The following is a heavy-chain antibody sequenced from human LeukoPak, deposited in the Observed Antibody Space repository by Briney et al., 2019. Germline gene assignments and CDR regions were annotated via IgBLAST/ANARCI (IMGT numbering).Heavy chain of an antibody. Sequence: PGGSLRLSCAASGFTFSSYSMNWVRQAPGKGLEWVSSISSSSSYIYYADSVKGRFTISRDNAKNSLYLQMNSLRAEDTAVYYCASEPGITMFDYWGQGTLVTVSS. CDR3: ASEPGITMFDY. V-gene: IGHV3-21*01. CDR1: GFTFSSYS. D-gene: IGHD3-10*01. CDR2: ISSSSSYI. J-gene: IGHJ4*02.